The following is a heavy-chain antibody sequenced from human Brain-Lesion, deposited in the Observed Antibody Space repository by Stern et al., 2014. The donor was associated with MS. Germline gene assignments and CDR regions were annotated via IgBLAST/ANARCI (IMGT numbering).Heavy chain of an antibody. Sequence: VQLVESGPGLVKPSETLSLTCTVAGGSVSSTSYAWAWIRQPPGKGLEWIGTIYYSGNTYYSPSLNSRLTISLDTSKNQFSPSLRSVTAADTAVYYCAGEEDIRYCSGGSCTGNWFDPWGQGTLVTVSS. D-gene: IGHD2-15*01. J-gene: IGHJ5*02. CDR3: AGEEDIRYCSGGSCTGNWFDP. V-gene: IGHV4-39*01. CDR1: GGSVSSTSYA. CDR2: IYYSGNT.